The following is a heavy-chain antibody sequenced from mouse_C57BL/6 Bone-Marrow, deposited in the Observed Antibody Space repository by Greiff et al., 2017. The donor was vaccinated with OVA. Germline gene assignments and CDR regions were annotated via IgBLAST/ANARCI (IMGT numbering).Heavy chain of an antibody. J-gene: IGHJ2*01. Sequence: EVKLLESGAELVKPGASVKLSCTASGFNIKASYMHGVKRGPKRGRKWIGRMDPEDGETKYAPKFQGKATITADTSSNTAYLQLSSLTSEDTAVYYCAATDFDYWGQGTTLTVSS. CDR1: GFNIKASY. D-gene: IGHD6-1*01. CDR3: AATDFDY. CDR2: MDPEDGET. V-gene: IGHV14-2*01.